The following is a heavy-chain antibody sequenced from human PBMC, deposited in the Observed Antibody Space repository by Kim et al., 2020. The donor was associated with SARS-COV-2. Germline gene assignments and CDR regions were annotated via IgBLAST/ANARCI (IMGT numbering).Heavy chain of an antibody. Sequence: SVKVSCKASGFTFTSSAVQWVRQARGQRLEWIGWIVVGSGNTNYAQKFQERVTITRDMSTSTAYMELSSLRSEDTAVYYCAADTCGGYYFDYWGQGTLVTVSS. CDR3: AADTCGGYYFDY. CDR1: GFTFTSSA. CDR2: IVVGSGNT. V-gene: IGHV1-58*01. D-gene: IGHD3-10*01. J-gene: IGHJ4*02.